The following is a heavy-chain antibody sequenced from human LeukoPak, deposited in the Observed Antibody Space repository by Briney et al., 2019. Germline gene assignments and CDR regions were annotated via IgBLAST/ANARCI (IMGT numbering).Heavy chain of an antibody. CDR3: ARPAGYYDSSGYYNVYYFDY. Sequence: GESLKISCKGSGYSFTSYWIGWVRQMPGKGLEWMGIIYPGDSDTRYSPSFQGQVTISADKSISTAYLQWSSLKASDTAMYYCARPAGYYDSSGYYNVYYFDYWGQGTLVTVSS. J-gene: IGHJ4*02. CDR2: IYPGDSDT. CDR1: GYSFTSYW. D-gene: IGHD3-22*01. V-gene: IGHV5-51*01.